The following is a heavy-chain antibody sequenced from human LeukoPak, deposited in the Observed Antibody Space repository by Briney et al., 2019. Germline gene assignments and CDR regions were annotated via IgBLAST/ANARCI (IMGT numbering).Heavy chain of an antibody. CDR1: GHSSTRGYY. J-gene: IGHJ4*02. Sequence: PSETLSLTCAISGHSSTRGYYWAWFRQSPGKGLEGFATFFQSEKSFYNASLKSRVIMSLDTSKSQSSLNLTSVTAADTAVYYCARVLPVPYLLDSWGQGTHVTVSS. D-gene: IGHD2/OR15-2a*01. CDR3: ARVLPVPYLLDS. CDR2: FFQSEKS. V-gene: IGHV4-38-2*01.